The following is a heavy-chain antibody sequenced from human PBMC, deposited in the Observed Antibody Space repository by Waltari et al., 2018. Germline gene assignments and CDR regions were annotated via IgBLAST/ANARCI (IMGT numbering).Heavy chain of an antibody. CDR3: AKDKGISVVVAATPHAFDI. Sequence: EVQLVESGGGLVQPGRSLRLSCAASGFIFDDYAMHWVRQAPGKGLEWVSGISWKSGSIGDADSVKGRFTISRDNAKNSRHLQMNSLRAEDTALYYCAKDKGISVVVAATPHAFDIWGQGTMVTVSS. J-gene: IGHJ3*02. V-gene: IGHV3-9*01. CDR2: ISWKSGSI. CDR1: GFIFDDYA. D-gene: IGHD2-15*01.